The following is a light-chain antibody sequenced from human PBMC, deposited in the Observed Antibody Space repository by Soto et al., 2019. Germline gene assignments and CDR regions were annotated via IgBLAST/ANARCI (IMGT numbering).Light chain of an antibody. CDR3: QQYDNLPLT. Sequence: DIQMTQSPSSLSASVGDRVTITCQASQDISNYLNWYQQKPGKAPKVLIYDASHLETGVPSRFSGSGSGTDFTFTISSLQAADIATYYCQQYDNLPLTFGGGTKVEIK. J-gene: IGKJ4*01. V-gene: IGKV1-33*01. CDR2: DAS. CDR1: QDISNY.